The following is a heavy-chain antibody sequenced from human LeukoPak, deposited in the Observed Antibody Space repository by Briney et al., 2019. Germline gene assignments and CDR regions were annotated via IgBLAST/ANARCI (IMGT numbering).Heavy chain of an antibody. V-gene: IGHV3-7*01. D-gene: IGHD5-24*01. CDR3: ARDGYNFFH. CDR1: GFSFSNSW. CDR2: IKPDGSEG. J-gene: IGHJ4*02. Sequence: GGSLRLSCAASGFSFSNSWMTWVRQAPGSGLEWVASIKPDGSEGYYVDSVKGRFTISRDNAKNSLYLQMNSLRAEDTAVYYCARDGYNFFHWGQGTLVTVSS.